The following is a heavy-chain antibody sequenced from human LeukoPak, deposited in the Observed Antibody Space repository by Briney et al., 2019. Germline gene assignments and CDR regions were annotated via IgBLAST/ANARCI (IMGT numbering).Heavy chain of an antibody. CDR3: AKKEAMIRGVPYYYDF. CDR1: GFTFSSYV. V-gene: IGHV3-23*01. D-gene: IGHD3-10*01. J-gene: IGHJ4*02. CDR2: ISGSGDDT. Sequence: GGSLRLSCSASGFTFSSYVMIWVRQAPGQGLEWVSAISGSGDDTYYADSVKGRFTISRDNSKNTLYLQMNSLRAEDTAVYYCAKKEAMIRGVPYYYDFWGQGTLVTVS.